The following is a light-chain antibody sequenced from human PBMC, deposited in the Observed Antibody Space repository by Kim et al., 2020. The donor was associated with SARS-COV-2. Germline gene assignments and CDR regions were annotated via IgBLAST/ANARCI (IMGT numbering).Light chain of an antibody. J-gene: IGLJ3*02. CDR2: YDT. V-gene: IGLV3-21*04. Sequence: VAPGKTARITCGGNNIGSKSVHWNQQKPGQAPVLVISYDTDRPSGIPERFSGSNSGNTATLTISRVDAGDEADYYCQVWDSGSDQVFGGGTQLTVL. CDR1: NIGSKS. CDR3: QVWDSGSDQV.